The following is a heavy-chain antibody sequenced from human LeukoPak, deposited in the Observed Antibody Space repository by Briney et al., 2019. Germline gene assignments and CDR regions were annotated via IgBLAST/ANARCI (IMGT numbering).Heavy chain of an antibody. V-gene: IGHV3-48*02. Sequence: GGSLRLSCAASGFTFSSYSMNWVRQAPGKGLEWVSYISSSSSTIYYADSVKGRFTISRDNAKNSLYLQMNSLRDEDTAVYYCARDLMSPGIAAAGTFGDYWGQGTLVTVSP. CDR3: ARDLMSPGIAAAGTFGDY. CDR1: GFTFSSYS. J-gene: IGHJ4*02. D-gene: IGHD6-13*01. CDR2: ISSSSSTI.